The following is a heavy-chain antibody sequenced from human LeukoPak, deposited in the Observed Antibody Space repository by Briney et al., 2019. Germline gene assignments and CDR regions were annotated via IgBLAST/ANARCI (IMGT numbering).Heavy chain of an antibody. CDR2: VYYSGTT. V-gene: IGHV4-59*08. D-gene: IGHD4-11*01. CDR3: ARYDYSTSRLPNNWFDP. Sequence: SETLSLTCTVSGDSIRSYYWNWIRQSPEKGLEWIGYVYYSGTTNYNPSLKSRVTISVDTSKNQFSLKLSSVTAADTAVYYCARYDYSTSRLPNNWFDPWGQGTLVTVSS. CDR1: GDSIRSYY. J-gene: IGHJ5*02.